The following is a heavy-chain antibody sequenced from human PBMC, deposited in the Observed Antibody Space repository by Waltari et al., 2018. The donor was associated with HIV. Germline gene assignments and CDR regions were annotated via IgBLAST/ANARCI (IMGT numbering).Heavy chain of an antibody. CDR3: AKDRSYDSSGYFDY. D-gene: IGHD3-22*01. CDR2: INGGTTGT. Sequence: VQLLESGGDFEQPGGSLGLPCAASGFIFSGNAMIWVRQAPGRGLELVSSINGGTTGTFYAYAVKGRFTISRDSSKNTLYLQMNMLRAEDTAVYYCAKDRSYDSSGYFDYWGEGTLVTVSS. V-gene: IGHV3-23*01. CDR1: GFIFSGNA. J-gene: IGHJ4*02.